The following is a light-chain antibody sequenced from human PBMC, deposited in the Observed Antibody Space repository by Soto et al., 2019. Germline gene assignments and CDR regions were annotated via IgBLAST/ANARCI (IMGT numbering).Light chain of an antibody. J-gene: IGLJ2*01. CDR1: SSNIGSNY. CDR2: RNN. Sequence: QSVLTQPPSASGTPGQRVTSSCSGSSSNIGSNYVYCYQQLPGTAPKLLIYRNNQRPSGVPDRFSGSKSGTSASLAISGLRSEDEADYYCAAWDDSLSGPVVFGGGTKLTVL. V-gene: IGLV1-47*01. CDR3: AAWDDSLSGPVV.